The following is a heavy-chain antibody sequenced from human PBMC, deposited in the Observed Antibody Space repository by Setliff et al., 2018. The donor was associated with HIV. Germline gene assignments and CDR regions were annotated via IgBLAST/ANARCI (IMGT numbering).Heavy chain of an antibody. J-gene: IGHJ5*02. CDR3: ARDWGEHYDSSGFSS. CDR1: GFTFSSYG. CDR2: ISKDGSSI. V-gene: IGHV3-30*03. D-gene: IGHD3-22*01. Sequence: PGGSLRLSCAASGFTFSSYGMHWVRQAPGKGLEWVAVISKDGSSIYLANSVKGRFIISRDNAKNALYLQMNSLRAEDTAVYYCARDWGEHYDSSGFSSWGQGTLVTVSS.